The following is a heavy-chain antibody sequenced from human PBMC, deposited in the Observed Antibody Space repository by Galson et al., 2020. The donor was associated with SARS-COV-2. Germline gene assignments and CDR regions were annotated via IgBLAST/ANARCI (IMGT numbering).Heavy chain of an antibody. D-gene: IGHD6-6*01. Sequence: GGSLRLSCAGSGFSFDSYWMHWVRQAPGKGLVWVAGTNRDGTTTKYADSVKGRFTISRDNAKNTLYLQMDSLRVEDTAVYFCTREKGAEGSSPGSFPYWGQGTLVTASS. CDR2: TNRDGTTT. V-gene: IGHV3-74*01. CDR1: GFSFDSYW. CDR3: TREKGAEGSSPGSFPY. J-gene: IGHJ4*02.